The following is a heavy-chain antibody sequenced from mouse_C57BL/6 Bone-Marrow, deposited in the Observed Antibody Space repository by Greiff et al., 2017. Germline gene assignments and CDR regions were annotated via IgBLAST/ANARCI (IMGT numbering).Heavy chain of an antibody. CDR3: ARSVIYDGYYWCAY. CDR2: INPSSGYT. Sequence: VQLQESGAELAKPGASVKLSCKASGYTFTSYWMHWVKQRPGQGLEWIGYINPSSGYTKYNQKFKDKATLTADNSSSTAYMHLSSRTYEDSAVYYCARSVIYDGYYWCAYWGPGTLVTVSA. J-gene: IGHJ3*01. V-gene: IGHV1-7*01. D-gene: IGHD2-3*01. CDR1: GYTFTSYW.